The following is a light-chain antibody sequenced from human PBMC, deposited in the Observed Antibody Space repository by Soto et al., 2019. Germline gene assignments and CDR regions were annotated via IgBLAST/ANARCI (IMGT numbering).Light chain of an antibody. CDR3: GTWDSSLSADV. Sequence: QSVLTQPPSVSAAPGQKVTISCSGSSSDIGNNYVSWYQHLPGTAPKLLIYENNKRPSGIPDRFSGPKSGTSATLGITGLQTGDEADYYCGTWDSSLSADVFGTGTQLTVL. J-gene: IGLJ1*01. CDR1: SSDIGNNY. V-gene: IGLV1-51*02. CDR2: ENN.